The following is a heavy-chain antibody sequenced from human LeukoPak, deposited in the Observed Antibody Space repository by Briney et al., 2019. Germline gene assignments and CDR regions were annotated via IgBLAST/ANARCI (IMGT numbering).Heavy chain of an antibody. Sequence: PGGSLRLSCAASGFTFSNYWMTWVRQAPGKGLEWVANIKQDGSEKNYVDSVKGRFTISRDNSKNTLYLQMNSLRAEDTAVYYCARDGGWPGYFQHWGQGTLVTVSS. CDR3: ARDGGWPGYFQH. D-gene: IGHD6-19*01. V-gene: IGHV3-7*05. J-gene: IGHJ1*01. CDR2: IKQDGSEK. CDR1: GFTFSNYW.